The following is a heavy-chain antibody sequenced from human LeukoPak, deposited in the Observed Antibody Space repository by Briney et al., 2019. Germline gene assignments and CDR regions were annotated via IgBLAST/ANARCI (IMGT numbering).Heavy chain of an antibody. CDR2: IYHSGST. V-gene: IGHV4-38-2*02. J-gene: IGHJ2*01. CDR1: GYSISSGYY. D-gene: IGHD6-13*01. CDR3: ARGEQQLAWYFDL. Sequence: PSETLSLTCTVSGYSISSGYYWGWIRQPPGKGLGWIGSIYHSGSTYYNPSLKSRVTISVDTSKNQFSLKLSSVTAADTAVYYCARGEQQLAWYFDLWGRGTLVTVSS.